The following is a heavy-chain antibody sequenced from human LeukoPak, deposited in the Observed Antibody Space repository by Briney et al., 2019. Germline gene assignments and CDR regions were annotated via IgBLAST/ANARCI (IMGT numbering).Heavy chain of an antibody. D-gene: IGHD6-19*01. CDR2: ISSSSSYI. V-gene: IGHV3-21*01. CDR3: ARVIYSGWEGELSD. CDR1: GFTFSSYS. Sequence: GGSLRLSCAASGFTFSSYSMNWVRQAPGKGLEWVSSISSSSSYIYYADSVKGRFTISRDNAKNTLYLQMNSLRAEDTAVYYCARVIYSGWEGELSDWGQGTLVTVSS. J-gene: IGHJ4*02.